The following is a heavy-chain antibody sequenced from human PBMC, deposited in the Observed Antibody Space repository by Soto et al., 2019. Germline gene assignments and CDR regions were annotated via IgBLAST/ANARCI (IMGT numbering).Heavy chain of an antibody. J-gene: IGHJ5*02. CDR1: GFTFSSYA. Sequence: PGGSLRLSCAASGFTFSSYAMHWVRQAPGKGLEWVAVISSNSSNIYYADSVKGRFTISRDNAKNSLYLQMNSLRAEDTAVYYCARDLTKFILTGYVIPHPFDPWGQGTLVTVSS. D-gene: IGHD3-9*01. CDR2: ISSNSSNI. V-gene: IGHV3-21*01. CDR3: ARDLTKFILTGYVIPHPFDP.